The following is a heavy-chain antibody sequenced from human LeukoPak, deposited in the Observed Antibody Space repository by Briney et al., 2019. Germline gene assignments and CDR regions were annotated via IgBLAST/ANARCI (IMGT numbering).Heavy chain of an antibody. CDR3: ARTTMVRGTYYMDV. CDR1: GGSISSSTYY. D-gene: IGHD3-10*01. Sequence: SETLSLTCTVSGGSISSSTYYWGWIRQPPGKGLEWIGNIYYSGNTYYNPSLESRVTISVDTSKNQFSLKLSSVTAADTAVYYCARTTMVRGTYYMDVWGKGTTVTISS. J-gene: IGHJ6*03. CDR2: IYYSGNT. V-gene: IGHV4-39*07.